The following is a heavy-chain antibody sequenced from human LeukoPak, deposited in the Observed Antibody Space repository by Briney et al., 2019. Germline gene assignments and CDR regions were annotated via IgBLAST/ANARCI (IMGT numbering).Heavy chain of an antibody. V-gene: IGHV3-74*01. CDR2: INSDGSIT. J-gene: IGHJ4*02. Sequence: GGSLRLSCAASGFTFTTYWMHWVRQAPGKGLVWVSHINSDGSITSYADSVKGRSTIFRDNAKNTLYLQMNSLRAEDTAVYYCVRDLGGRSGHWGQGTLITVSS. CDR3: VRDLGGRSGH. CDR1: GFTFTTYW. D-gene: IGHD1-26*01.